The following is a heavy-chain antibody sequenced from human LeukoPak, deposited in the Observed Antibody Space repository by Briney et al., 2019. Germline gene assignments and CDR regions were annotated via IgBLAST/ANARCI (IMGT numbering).Heavy chain of an antibody. CDR3: ARVIYTAYDYVKAIDY. CDR1: GDSVSSNSAA. V-gene: IGHV6-1*01. J-gene: IGHJ4*02. Sequence: SQTLSLTCAISGDSVSSNSAAWNWIRQSPSRGLEWLGRTYYRSKWYNDYAVSVKSRITINPDTSKNQFSLQLNSVTPEDTAVYYCARVIYTAYDYVKAIDYWGQGTLVTVSS. D-gene: IGHD5-12*01. CDR2: TYYRSKWYN.